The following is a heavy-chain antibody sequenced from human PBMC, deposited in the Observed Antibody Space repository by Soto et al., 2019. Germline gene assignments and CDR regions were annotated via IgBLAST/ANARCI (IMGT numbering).Heavy chain of an antibody. Sequence: QVELVQSGAQVKKPGSEVKVSCKASGGSFNMYAMNWVRQAPGHGLEWMGGIIPIFDAPRYSEQFQGRVTITVDESTSTAYMELSSLRSDDTAIYYCTRAIGSGGVMGGFDYWGEGTLVTVSS. V-gene: IGHV1-69*01. CDR3: TRAIGSGGVMGGFDY. D-gene: IGHD3-16*01. CDR2: IIPIFDAP. CDR1: GGSFNMYA. J-gene: IGHJ4*02.